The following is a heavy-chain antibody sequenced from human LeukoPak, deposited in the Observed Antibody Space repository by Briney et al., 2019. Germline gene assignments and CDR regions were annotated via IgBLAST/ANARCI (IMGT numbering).Heavy chain of an antibody. Sequence: GGSLRLSCAASGFTFSSYTMNWVRQAPGKGLEWVSAISGSGGSTYYADSVKGRFTISRDNSKNTLYLQMNSLRAEDTAVYYCAKDPGIAAARIFDYWGQGTLVTVSS. V-gene: IGHV3-23*01. J-gene: IGHJ4*02. CDR1: GFTFSSYT. CDR2: ISGSGGST. CDR3: AKDPGIAAARIFDY. D-gene: IGHD6-13*01.